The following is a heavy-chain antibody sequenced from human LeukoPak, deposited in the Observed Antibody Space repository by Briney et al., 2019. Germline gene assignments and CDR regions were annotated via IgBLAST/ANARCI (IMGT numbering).Heavy chain of an antibody. CDR3: VSGYDPLGDY. D-gene: IGHD5-12*01. CDR1: GFTFSGYS. J-gene: IGHJ4*02. V-gene: IGHV3-21*01. CDR2: ISSSTSYI. Sequence: GGSLRLSCAASGFTFSGYSMNWVRQAPGKGLEWVSCISSSTSYIYYADSVKGRFTISRDNAKNSLYLEMTSLRAEDTAVYYCVSGYDPLGDYWGQGTLVTVSS.